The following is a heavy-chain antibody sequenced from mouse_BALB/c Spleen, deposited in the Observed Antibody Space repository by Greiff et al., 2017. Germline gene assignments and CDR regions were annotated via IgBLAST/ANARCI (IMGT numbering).Heavy chain of an antibody. V-gene: IGHV14-4*02. CDR1: GFNIKDYY. J-gene: IGHJ3*01. CDR2: IDPENGDT. Sequence: VQLQQSGAELVRSGASVKLSCTASGFNIKDYYMHWVKQRPEQGLEWIGWIDPENGDTEYAPKFQGKATMTADTSSNTAYLQLSSLTSEDTAVYYCNAGDDFDYWGQGTLVTVSA. D-gene: IGHD2-4*01. CDR3: NAGDDFDY.